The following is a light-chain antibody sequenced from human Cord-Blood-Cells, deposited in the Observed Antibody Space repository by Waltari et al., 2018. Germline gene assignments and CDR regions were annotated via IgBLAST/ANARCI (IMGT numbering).Light chain of an antibody. CDR1: QSISSY. CDR3: QQSYSTPWT. V-gene: IGKV1-39*01. CDR2: AAS. Sequence: DIQMTQSPSSLYASVGDRVTIPCRASQSISSYLNWYQQKPGKAPKLLIYAASSLQSGVPSRFRGSGSGTDFTLTISSLQPEDFATYYCQQSYSTPWTFGQGTKVEIK. J-gene: IGKJ1*01.